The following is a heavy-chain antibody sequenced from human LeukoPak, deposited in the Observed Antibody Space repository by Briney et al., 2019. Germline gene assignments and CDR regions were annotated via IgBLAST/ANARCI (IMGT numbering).Heavy chain of an antibody. CDR1: GGTFSSYT. J-gene: IGHJ4*02. CDR2: IIPILGIA. Sequence: SVKVSCKASGGTFSSYTISWVRQAPGQGLEWMGRIIPILGIANYAQKFQGRVTITADKSTSTAYMEPSSLRSEDTAVYYCARDRGFGELHLDYWGQGTLVTVSS. V-gene: IGHV1-69*04. D-gene: IGHD3-10*01. CDR3: ARDRGFGELHLDY.